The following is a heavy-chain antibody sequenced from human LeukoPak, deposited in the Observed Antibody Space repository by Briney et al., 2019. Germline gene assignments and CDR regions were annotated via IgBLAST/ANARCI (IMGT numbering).Heavy chain of an antibody. J-gene: IGHJ5*02. Sequence: ASVKVSCKASGYTFTGYYMHWVRQAPGQGLEWVGWINPNSGGTNYAQKFQGRVTMTRDTSISTAYMELSRLRSDDTAVYYCARDLGGISSNWFDPWGQGTLVTVSS. CDR3: ARDLGGISSNWFDP. V-gene: IGHV1-2*02. CDR2: INPNSGGT. CDR1: GYTFTGYY. D-gene: IGHD1-14*01.